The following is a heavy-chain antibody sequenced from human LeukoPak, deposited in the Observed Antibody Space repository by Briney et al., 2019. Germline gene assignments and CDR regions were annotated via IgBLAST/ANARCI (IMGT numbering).Heavy chain of an antibody. CDR3: ARDRIAALDY. Sequence: PSETLSLTCTVSGGSISSYYWSWIRQPPGKGLEWIGYIYYSGSTNYNPSLKGRVTISVDTSKNQFSLKLSSVTAADTAVYYCARDRIAALDYWGQGTLVTVSS. CDR2: IYYSGST. V-gene: IGHV4-59*01. CDR1: GGSISSYY. J-gene: IGHJ4*02. D-gene: IGHD6-6*01.